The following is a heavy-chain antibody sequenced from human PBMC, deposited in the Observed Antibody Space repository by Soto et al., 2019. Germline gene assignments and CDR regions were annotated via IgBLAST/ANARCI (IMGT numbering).Heavy chain of an antibody. D-gene: IGHD6-13*01. CDR2: ISYRGTL. V-gene: IGHV4-31*03. CDR1: GGSFSSGAYY. Sequence: QVQLQESGPGLVKPSQNLSLTCTVSGGSFSSGAYYWSWVRRHPGMGLEWIGYISYRGTLYYNPSLKSRLTISVDASKNHFSLRLSSVTAADTAVYYCARVSATGTRWFDPWGQGTLVTVSS. CDR3: ARVSATGTRWFDP. J-gene: IGHJ5*02.